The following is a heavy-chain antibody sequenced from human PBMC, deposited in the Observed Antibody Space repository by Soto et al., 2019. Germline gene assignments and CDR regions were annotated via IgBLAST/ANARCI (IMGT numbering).Heavy chain of an antibody. Sequence: ASVKVSCKASGYTFTSYDINWVRQATGQGLEWMGWMNPNSGNTGYAQKFQGRVTMTRNTSISTAYMELSSLRSEDTAVYYCARGGRKAAGLYYYYYMDVWGKGTTVTVSS. J-gene: IGHJ6*03. CDR1: GYTFTSYD. CDR2: MNPNSGNT. V-gene: IGHV1-8*01. D-gene: IGHD6-13*01. CDR3: ARGGRKAAGLYYYYYMDV.